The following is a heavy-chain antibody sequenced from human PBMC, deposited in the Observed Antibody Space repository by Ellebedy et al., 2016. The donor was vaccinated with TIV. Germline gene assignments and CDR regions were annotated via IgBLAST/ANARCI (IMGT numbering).Heavy chain of an antibody. CDR2: IIPILGIA. V-gene: IGHV1-69*04. CDR3: ARVGSGESSGGSWDYYYYGMDV. CDR1: GYTFTSYA. Sequence: ASVKVSCKASGYTFTSYAISWVRQAPGQGLEWMGRIIPILGIANYAQKFQGRVTITADKSTSTAYMELSSLRSEDTAVYYCARVGSGESSGGSWDYYYYGMDVWGQGTTVTVSS. J-gene: IGHJ6*02. D-gene: IGHD2-15*01.